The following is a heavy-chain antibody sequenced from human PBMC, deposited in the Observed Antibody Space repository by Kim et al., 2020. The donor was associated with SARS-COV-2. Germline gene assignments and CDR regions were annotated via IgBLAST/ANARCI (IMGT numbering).Heavy chain of an antibody. D-gene: IGHD5-12*01. CDR2: IYYSGST. CDR3: VSVRVATIVYGMDV. V-gene: IGHV4-31*03. CDR1: GGSISSGGYY. Sequence: SETLSLTCTVSGGSISSGGYYWSWIRQHPGKGLEWIGYIYYSGSTYYNPSLKSRVTISVDTSKNQFSLKLSSVTAADTAVYYCVSVRVATIVYGMDVWGQGTTVTVSS. J-gene: IGHJ6*02.